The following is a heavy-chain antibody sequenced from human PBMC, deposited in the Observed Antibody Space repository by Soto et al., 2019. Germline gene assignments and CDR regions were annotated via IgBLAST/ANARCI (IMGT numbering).Heavy chain of an antibody. J-gene: IGHJ4*02. V-gene: IGHV4-31*03. CDR3: ARDRAGVGNFDY. D-gene: IGHD3-3*01. CDR1: GGSTSSGVSY. CDR2: IYYSGST. Sequence: PXETLSLACTVSGGSTSSGVSYWSWIRQHPGKGLEWIGYIYYSGSTYYNPSLKSRVTISVDTSKNQFSLKLSSVTAADTAVYYCARDRAGVGNFDYRGQGSLVTVSS.